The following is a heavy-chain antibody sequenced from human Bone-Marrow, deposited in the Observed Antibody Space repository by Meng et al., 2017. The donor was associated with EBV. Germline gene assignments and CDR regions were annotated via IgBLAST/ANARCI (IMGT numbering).Heavy chain of an antibody. CDR1: GGSFSGFY. CDR3: ARGPGRGVVARRAFSVGDY. J-gene: IGHJ4*02. CDR2: INHSGST. V-gene: IGHV4-34*01. D-gene: IGHD3-10*01. Sequence: VELRPWGAGLFKPSEALSLTCAVYGGSFSGFYWSWIRQPPGKGLEWIGEINHSGSTNYNPSLKSRVTISVDTSKKQFSLKLSSVTAADTAVYYCARGPGRGVVARRAFSVGDYWGQGTLVTVSS.